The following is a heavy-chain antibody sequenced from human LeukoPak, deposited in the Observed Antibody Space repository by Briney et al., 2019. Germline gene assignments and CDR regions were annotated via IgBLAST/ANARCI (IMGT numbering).Heavy chain of an antibody. CDR3: ASSGSYRFDY. CDR1: GFTFSSYG. D-gene: IGHD1-26*01. J-gene: IGHJ4*02. CDR2: ISYDGSNK. Sequence: GGSLRLSCAASGFTFSSYGMHWVRQAPGKGLEWVAVISYDGSNKYYADSVKGRFTISRDNSKNTLYLQMNSLRDEDTAVYYCASSGSYRFDYWGQGTLVTVSS. V-gene: IGHV3-30*03.